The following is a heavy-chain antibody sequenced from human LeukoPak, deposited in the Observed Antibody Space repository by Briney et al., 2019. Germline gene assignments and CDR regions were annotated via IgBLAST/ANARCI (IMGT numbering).Heavy chain of an antibody. Sequence: PGGSLRLSCAGSGYSFTDYGMGWVRQAPGRGLEWVSALNGDGSETYYADSVKGRFTISRDNSKNTLYLQMNSLRAEDTAVYYCARGNPRYYYDSSGFAHHFDYWGQGTLVTVSS. CDR1: GYSFTDYG. J-gene: IGHJ4*02. V-gene: IGHV3-NL1*01. CDR2: LNGDGSET. CDR3: ARGNPRYYYDSSGFAHHFDY. D-gene: IGHD3-22*01.